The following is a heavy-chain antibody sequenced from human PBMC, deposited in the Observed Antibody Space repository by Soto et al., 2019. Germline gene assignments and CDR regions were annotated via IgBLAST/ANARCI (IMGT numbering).Heavy chain of an antibody. Sequence: GGSLRLSCAASGFTFSSYSMNWVRQAPGKGLEWVSYISSSSTTYYADSVKGRFTISRDNAKNSLYLQMNSLRDEDTAVYYCARVYSSSWYEAFDIWGQGTMVTVSS. CDR3: ARVYSSSWYEAFDI. J-gene: IGHJ3*02. V-gene: IGHV3-48*02. CDR1: GFTFSSYS. D-gene: IGHD6-13*01. CDR2: ISSSSTT.